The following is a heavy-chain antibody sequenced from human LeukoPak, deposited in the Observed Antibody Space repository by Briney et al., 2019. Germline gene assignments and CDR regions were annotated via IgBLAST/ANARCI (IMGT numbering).Heavy chain of an antibody. CDR1: GFTFRTYG. Sequence: GGSLRLSCAVSGFTFRTYGMHWVRRAPGKGLEWVAVIWYGGSNDYYADSVKGRFTISRDDSKDTLYLQMNSLRAEDTAVYYCAKGRGAFDIWGQGTMVTVSS. CDR3: AKGRGAFDI. J-gene: IGHJ3*02. CDR2: IWYGGSND. V-gene: IGHV3-30*02. D-gene: IGHD3-10*01.